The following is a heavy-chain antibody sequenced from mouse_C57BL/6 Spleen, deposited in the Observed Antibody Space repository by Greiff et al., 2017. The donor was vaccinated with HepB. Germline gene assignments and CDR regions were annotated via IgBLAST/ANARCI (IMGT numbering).Heavy chain of an antibody. Sequence: EVHLVESGGGLVKPGGSLKLSCAASGFTFSDYGMHWVRQAPEKGLEWVAYISSGSSTIYYADTVKGRFTISRDNAKNTLFLQMTSLRSEDTAMYYCARSTTVVEDYAMDYWGQGTSVTVSS. CDR1: GFTFSDYG. J-gene: IGHJ4*01. V-gene: IGHV5-17*01. D-gene: IGHD1-1*01. CDR2: ISSGSSTI. CDR3: ARSTTVVEDYAMDY.